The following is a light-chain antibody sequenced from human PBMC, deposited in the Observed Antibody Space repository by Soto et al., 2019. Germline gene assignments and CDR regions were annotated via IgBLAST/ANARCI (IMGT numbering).Light chain of an antibody. CDR1: QSVDRW. CDR3: QQYTTLVT. J-gene: IGKJ1*01. Sequence: DIQMTQSPSTLSASVGDRVTITCRASQSVDRWLAWYQQRPGKAPKALIYKASNLESGVPSRISGSGSGTEFTLTITSLQPGDIATYYCQQYTTLVTFGQGTMVEMK. CDR2: KAS. V-gene: IGKV1-5*03.